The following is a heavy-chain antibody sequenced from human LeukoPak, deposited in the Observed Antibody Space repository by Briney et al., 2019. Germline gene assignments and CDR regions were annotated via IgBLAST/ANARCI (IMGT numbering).Heavy chain of an antibody. V-gene: IGHV3-49*04. CDR3: TREGCSGGSCYSPDAFDF. CDR2: IRSKTFGETI. CDR1: GFIFCDYA. J-gene: IGHJ3*01. D-gene: IGHD2-15*01. Sequence: GGSLRLSCRASGFIFCDYAMTWVRQAPGKGLEWVGFIRSKTFGETIEYAASVKGRFIISRNDSKSVAYLQMNTLKAEDTAVYYCTREGCSGGSCYSPDAFDFWGQGTQVTVSS.